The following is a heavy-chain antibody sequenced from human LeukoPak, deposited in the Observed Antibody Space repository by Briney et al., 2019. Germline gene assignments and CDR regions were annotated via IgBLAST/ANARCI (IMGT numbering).Heavy chain of an antibody. D-gene: IGHD3-16*01. V-gene: IGHV4-39*07. J-gene: IGHJ5*02. Sequence: SETLSLTCTVSGGSISSSSYYWGWIRQPPGKGLEWIGSIYYSGSTYYNPSLKSRVTISVDTSKNQFSLKLSSVTAADTAVYYCARDEERPDGAWFDPWGQGTLVTVSS. CDR3: ARDEERPDGAWFDP. CDR1: GGSISSSSYY. CDR2: IYYSGST.